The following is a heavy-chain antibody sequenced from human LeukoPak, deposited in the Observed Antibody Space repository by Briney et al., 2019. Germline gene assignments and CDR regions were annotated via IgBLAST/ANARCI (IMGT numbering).Heavy chain of an antibody. J-gene: IGHJ5*02. Sequence: PSETLSLTCTVSGGSISSYYWSWIRQPPGKGLEWIGYIYYSGSTNYNPSLKSRVTMSVDTSKNQFSLKLSSVTAADTAVYYCAREGAYNWNYDPLGWDWFDPWGQGTLVTVSS. CDR3: AREGAYNWNYDPLGWDWFDP. CDR1: GGSISSYY. D-gene: IGHD1-7*01. V-gene: IGHV4-59*12. CDR2: IYYSGST.